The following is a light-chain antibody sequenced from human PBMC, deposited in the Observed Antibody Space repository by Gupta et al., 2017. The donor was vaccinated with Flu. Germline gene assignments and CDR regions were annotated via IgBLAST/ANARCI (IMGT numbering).Light chain of an antibody. CDR3: SSYTSTSTLYV. V-gene: IGLV2-14*01. J-gene: IGLJ1*01. Sequence: GQSITVSCTGTNSDIGGYNYVSWYQQHPGKAPKLMIYEVSNRPSGISNRFSGSKSGNTASLTISGLQAEDEADYYCSSYTSTSTLYVFGTGT. CDR1: NSDIGGYNY. CDR2: EVS.